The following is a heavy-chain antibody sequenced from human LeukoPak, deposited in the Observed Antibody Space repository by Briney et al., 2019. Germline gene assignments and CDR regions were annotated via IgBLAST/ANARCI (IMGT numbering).Heavy chain of an antibody. CDR1: GGSFSGYY. V-gene: IGHV4-34*01. CDR3: ASVYCSGGSCYEYYYYYYMDV. Sequence: SETLSLTCAVYGGSFSGYYWSWIRQPPGKGLEWIGEINHSGSTNYNPSLKSRVTISVDTSKNQFSLKLSSVTAADTAVYYCASVYCSGGSCYEYYYYYYMDVWGKGTTVTVSS. J-gene: IGHJ6*03. D-gene: IGHD2-15*01. CDR2: INHSGST.